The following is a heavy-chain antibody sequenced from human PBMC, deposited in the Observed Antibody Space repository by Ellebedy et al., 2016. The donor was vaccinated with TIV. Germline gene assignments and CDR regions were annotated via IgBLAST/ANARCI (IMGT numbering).Heavy chain of an antibody. V-gene: IGHV3-30*18. CDR1: AFAFNTYG. D-gene: IGHD6-19*01. CDR2: ISYDGRNT. J-gene: IGHJ5*02. Sequence: GGFLRLSXGASAFAFNTYGMHWVRQAPGKGLEWVAVISYDGRNTFYADSVKGRFAISRDNTKNMVYLQMNSLRGDDTALYYCVKEGVGGPSLFDHWGQGTLVTVSS. CDR3: VKEGVGGPSLFDH.